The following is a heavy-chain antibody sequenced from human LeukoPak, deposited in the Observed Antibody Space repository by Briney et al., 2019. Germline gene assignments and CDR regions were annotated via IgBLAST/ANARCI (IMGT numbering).Heavy chain of an antibody. Sequence: SGGSLRLSCAASGFTFSSYGMHWVRQAPGKGLEWVAVISYDGSNKYYADSVKGRFTISRDNSKNTLYLQMNSLRAEDTAVYYCAKESKVLRFLEWSPPDYWGQGTLVTVSS. CDR2: ISYDGSNK. CDR1: GFTFSSYG. V-gene: IGHV3-30*18. CDR3: AKESKVLRFLEWSPPDY. D-gene: IGHD3-3*01. J-gene: IGHJ4*02.